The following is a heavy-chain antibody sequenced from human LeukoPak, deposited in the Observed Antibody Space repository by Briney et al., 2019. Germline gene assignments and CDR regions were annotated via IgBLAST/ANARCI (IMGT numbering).Heavy chain of an antibody. D-gene: IGHD3-3*01. CDR2: SHYRGST. CDR3: ASDFDFWGGYPGSDY. Sequence: SETLSLTCVVSGGNISSSTYYWGWIRQPPGKGLDWIGSSHYRGSTYYNPSLRSRATISVDTSKNQFSLKLRSVTAADTAVYFCASDFDFWGGYPGSDYWGRGTLVTVSS. CDR1: GGNISSSTYY. J-gene: IGHJ4*02. V-gene: IGHV4-39*07.